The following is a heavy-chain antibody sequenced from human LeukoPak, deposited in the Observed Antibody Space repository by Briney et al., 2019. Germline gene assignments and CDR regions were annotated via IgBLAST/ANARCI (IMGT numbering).Heavy chain of an antibody. CDR1: GFTFSSYS. J-gene: IGHJ3*02. D-gene: IGHD4-23*01. V-gene: IGHV3-21*01. CDR3: ARGASYYGGLSFDAFDI. Sequence: PGGSLRLSCAASGFTFSSYSMNWVRQAPGKGLEWVSSISSSSSYIYYADSVKGRFTISRDNAKNSLYLQMNSLRAEDTAVYYCARGASYYGGLSFDAFDIWGQGTMVTVSS. CDR2: ISSSSSYI.